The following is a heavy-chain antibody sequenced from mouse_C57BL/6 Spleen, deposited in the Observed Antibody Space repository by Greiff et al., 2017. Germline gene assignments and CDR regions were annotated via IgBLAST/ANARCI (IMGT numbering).Heavy chain of an antibody. CDR1: GYTFTSYW. D-gene: IGHD1-1*01. Sequence: QVQLQQSGAELVMPGASVKLSCKASGYTFTSYWMHWVKQRPGHGLEWIGEIDPSDSYTNYNQKFKGKSTLTVDKSSSTAYMQLSSLTSEDSAVYYCAAYYCYGSSYRYFDGWGQGTTLTVSS. V-gene: IGHV1-69*01. CDR2: IDPSDSYT. CDR3: AAYYCYGSSYRYFDG. J-gene: IGHJ2*01.